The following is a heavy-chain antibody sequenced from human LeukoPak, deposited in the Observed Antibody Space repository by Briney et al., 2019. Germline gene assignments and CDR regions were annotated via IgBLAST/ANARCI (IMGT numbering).Heavy chain of an antibody. J-gene: IGHJ4*02. V-gene: IGHV1-18*01. CDR2: IRPSNGNR. Sequence: GASVKLSCRTSGYDFSTYGITWVRQAPGQGLEYMGWIRPSNGNRNYAQKVQDRVTLTTDTSTSTVYMELRSLRSDDTAVYYCARAFSASKSCDYWGQGTLVTVSS. D-gene: IGHD6-19*01. CDR3: ARAFSASKSCDY. CDR1: GYDFSTYG.